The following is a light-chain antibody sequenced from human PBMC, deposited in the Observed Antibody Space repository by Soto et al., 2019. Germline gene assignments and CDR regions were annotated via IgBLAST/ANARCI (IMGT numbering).Light chain of an antibody. J-gene: IGKJ1*01. Sequence: EIVMTQFPATLSVSPGERATLSCRASQSVRSNLAWYQQKPGQAPRLLIFAASTRATVIPARFRGSGSGTEFTLTISDLQSEDFAVYYCQQYSNWPRTFGQ. CDR2: AAS. CDR3: QQYSNWPRT. V-gene: IGKV3-15*01. CDR1: QSVRSN.